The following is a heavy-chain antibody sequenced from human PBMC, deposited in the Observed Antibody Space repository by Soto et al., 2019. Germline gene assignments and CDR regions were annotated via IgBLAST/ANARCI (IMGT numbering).Heavy chain of an antibody. CDR3: ARGPAPRWLQWVYFDY. Sequence: SETLSLNCTVSGGSISSGGYYWSWIRQHPGKGLEWIGYIYYSGSTYYNPSLKSRVTISVDTSKNQFSLKLSSVTAADTAVYYCARGPAPRWLQWVYFDYWGQGTLVTVSS. V-gene: IGHV4-31*03. CDR2: IYYSGST. D-gene: IGHD5-12*01. J-gene: IGHJ4*02. CDR1: GGSISSGGYY.